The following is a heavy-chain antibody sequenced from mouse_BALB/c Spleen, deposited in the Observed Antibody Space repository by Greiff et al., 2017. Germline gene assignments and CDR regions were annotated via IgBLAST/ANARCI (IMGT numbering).Heavy chain of an antibody. CDR3: ARGGYDAEVVVRYAMDY. D-gene: IGHD2-2*01. CDR1: GYAFTNYL. Sequence: QVQLQQSGAELVSPGTSVKVSCKASGYAFTNYLIEWVKQRPGQGLEWIGVINPGSGGTNYNEKFKGKATLTADKSSSTAYMQLSSLTSDDSAVYFCARGGYDAEVVVRYAMDYWGQGTSVTVSS. J-gene: IGHJ4*01. V-gene: IGHV1-54*01. CDR2: INPGSGGT.